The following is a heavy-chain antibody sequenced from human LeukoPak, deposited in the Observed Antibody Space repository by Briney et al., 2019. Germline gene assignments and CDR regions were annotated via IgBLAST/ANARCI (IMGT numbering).Heavy chain of an antibody. J-gene: IGHJ4*02. CDR3: ASPYSGSYYRDEFDY. V-gene: IGHV3-23*01. D-gene: IGHD1-26*01. CDR2: ISGSGGST. CDR1: GFTFSSYA. Sequence: PGGALRLSCAASGFTFSSYAMSWVRQAPGNGLEWVSAISGSGGSTYYADSVKGRFTISRDNSKNTLYLQMNSLRAEDTAVYYCASPYSGSYYRDEFDYWGQGTLVTVSS.